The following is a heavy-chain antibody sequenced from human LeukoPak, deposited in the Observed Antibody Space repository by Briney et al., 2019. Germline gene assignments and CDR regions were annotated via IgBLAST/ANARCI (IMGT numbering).Heavy chain of an antibody. CDR1: GGSFSGYY. V-gene: IGHV4-34*01. Sequence: SETLSLTCAVYGGSFSGYYWSWIRQPPGKGLEWIGEINHSGSTNYNPSLKSRVTISVDTSKNQFSLKLSSVTAADTAVYYCARENYDSSGYYLDYWGQGTLVTVSS. CDR3: ARENYDSSGYYLDY. D-gene: IGHD3-22*01. J-gene: IGHJ4*02. CDR2: INHSGST.